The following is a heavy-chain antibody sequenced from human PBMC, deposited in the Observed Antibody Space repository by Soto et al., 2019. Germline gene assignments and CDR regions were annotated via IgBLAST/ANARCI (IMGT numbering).Heavy chain of an antibody. J-gene: IGHJ4*02. V-gene: IGHV3-15*01. CDR1: GFTVSSAW. CDR2: LNSQTDGGTA. CDR3: TAVGGRQLGLPY. Sequence: EVQLVESGGGLVEPGESLRLSCAASGFTVSSAWMNWVRQAPGKGLEWVGRLNSQTDGGTADYAAPVKGRFTVSGDDSNNTLFLQMTSLKTEDTAVYYCTAVGGRQLGLPYWGQGTLVTVSS. D-gene: IGHD1-7*01.